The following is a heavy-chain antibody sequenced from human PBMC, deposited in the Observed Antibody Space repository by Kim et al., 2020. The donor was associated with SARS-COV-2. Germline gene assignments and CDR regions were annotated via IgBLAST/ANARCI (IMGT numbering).Heavy chain of an antibody. CDR2: INPNSGGT. D-gene: IGHD2-2*01. V-gene: IGHV1-2*06. CDR3: ARGGSAIWSYFDL. J-gene: IGHJ2*01. Sequence: ASVKVSCKASGYTFTGYYMHWVRQAPGQGLEWMGRINPNSGGTNYAQKFQGRVTMTRDTSISTAYMELSRLRSDDTAVYYCARGGSAIWSYFDLWGRGTLVTVSS. CDR1: GYTFTGYY.